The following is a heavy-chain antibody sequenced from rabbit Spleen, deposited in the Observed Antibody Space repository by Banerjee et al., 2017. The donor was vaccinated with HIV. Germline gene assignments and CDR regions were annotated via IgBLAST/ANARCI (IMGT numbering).Heavy chain of an antibody. D-gene: IGHD1-1*01. CDR3: ARWAAGNSGWYTFNL. V-gene: IGHV1S47*01. CDR1: GFDFSSNA. CDR2: IDLGDGST. J-gene: IGHJ4*01. Sequence: QEQLVESGGGLVQPEGSLTVTCKAAGFDFSSNAMCWVRQAPGKGLEWIACIDLGDGSTYYASWVNGRFSISRSTSLKTVTLQMTSLTAADTATYFCARWAAGNSGWYTFNLWGQGTLVTVS.